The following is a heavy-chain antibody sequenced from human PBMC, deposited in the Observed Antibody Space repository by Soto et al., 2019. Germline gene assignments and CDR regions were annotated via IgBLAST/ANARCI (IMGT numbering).Heavy chain of an antibody. D-gene: IGHD3-22*01. CDR1: GYTFTHYG. Sequence: QVQLVQSGSEVKKPGASVKVSCKASGYTFTHYGLPWVRQAPGHGLEWVAWINPYSGKTKDAQKYRGRVTVTTDTSTRTAYMELRGLRSDDTAVYYCAQDDNSGYMVDWGQGTLVTVSS. V-gene: IGHV1-18*01. CDR2: INPYSGKT. J-gene: IGHJ4*02. CDR3: AQDDNSGYMVD.